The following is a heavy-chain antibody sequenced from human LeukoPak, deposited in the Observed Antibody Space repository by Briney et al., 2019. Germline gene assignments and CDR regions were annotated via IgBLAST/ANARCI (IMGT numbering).Heavy chain of an antibody. D-gene: IGHD6-13*01. CDR1: GFTFSIYA. CDR2: ISGSGGST. J-gene: IGHJ4*02. Sequence: GGSLRLSCAASGFTFSIYAMSWVRQAPGKGLEWVSGISGSGGSTYYADSVNGRFTISRDNSKSTLYLQMHSLRAGNTAVYYCAKASSSSSYGVYYFDCWGQGTLVTVSS. CDR3: AKASSSSSYGVYYFDC. V-gene: IGHV3-23*01.